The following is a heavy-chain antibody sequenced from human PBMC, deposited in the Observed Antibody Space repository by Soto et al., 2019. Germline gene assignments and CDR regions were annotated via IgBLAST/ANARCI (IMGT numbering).Heavy chain of an antibody. CDR3: VRGDNWNDEASDY. CDR1: GFTFSDYY. CDR2: ISSSSSYT. J-gene: IGHJ4*02. Sequence: GGSLRLSCAASGFTFSDYYMSWIRQAPGKGLEWVSYISSSSSYTNYADSVKGRFTISRDNTKNSLYLQMNSLRAEDTAVYYCVRGDNWNDEASDYWGQGTLVTVSS. V-gene: IGHV3-11*06. D-gene: IGHD1-1*01.